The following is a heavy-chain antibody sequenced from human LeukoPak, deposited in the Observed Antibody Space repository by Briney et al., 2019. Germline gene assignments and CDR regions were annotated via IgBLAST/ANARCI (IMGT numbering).Heavy chain of an antibody. D-gene: IGHD3-22*01. CDR2: ISSSSSTI. Sequence: GGSLRLSCAASGFTFSSYSMNWVRQAPGKGLEWVSYISSSSSTIYYADPVKGRFTISRDNAKNSLYLQMNSLRAEDTAVYYCARDYYYDSSGYYYGFDYWGQGTLVTVSS. CDR1: GFTFSSYS. V-gene: IGHV3-48*04. CDR3: ARDYYYDSSGYYYGFDY. J-gene: IGHJ4*02.